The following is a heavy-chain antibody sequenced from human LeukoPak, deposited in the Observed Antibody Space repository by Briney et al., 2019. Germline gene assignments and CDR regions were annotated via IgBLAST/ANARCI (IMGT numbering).Heavy chain of an antibody. CDR2: ISAYNGNT. D-gene: IGHD2-2*01. CDR3: ARDTRVVPAAMHGY. Sequence: GASVKVCCKASGYTFTSYDISWVRQAPGQGLEWMGWISAYNGNTNYAQKLQGRVTMTTDTSTSTAYMELRSLRSDDTAVYYCARDTRVVPAAMHGYWGQGTLVTASS. CDR1: GYTFTSYD. V-gene: IGHV1-18*01. J-gene: IGHJ4*02.